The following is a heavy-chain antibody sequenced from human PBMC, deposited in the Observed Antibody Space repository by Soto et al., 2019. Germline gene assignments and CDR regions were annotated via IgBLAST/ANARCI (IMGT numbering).Heavy chain of an antibody. Sequence: QVQLQESGPGLVKPSQTLSLTCTVSGGSISSGGYYCSWIRQHPGKGLEWIGYIYYRGSTYYNQSLKSRVTISVDTSKNQFSLKLSSVTAADTAVYYCAREAVPAAMYVSSGWCDPWGQGTLVTVSS. D-gene: IGHD2-2*01. CDR3: AREAVPAAMYVSSGWCDP. CDR2: IYYRGST. J-gene: IGHJ5*02. V-gene: IGHV4-31*03. CDR1: GGSISSGGYY.